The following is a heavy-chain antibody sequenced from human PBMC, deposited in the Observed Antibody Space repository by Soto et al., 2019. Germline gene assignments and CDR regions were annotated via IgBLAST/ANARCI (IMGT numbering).Heavy chain of an antibody. CDR3: EIDTYPDFCRGSLSSGDYYYDIDG. V-gene: IGHV1-18*01. Sequence: GASVKVSCKASGYTFTSYGISWVRQAPGQGRERMGWISAYNGNTNYAQKLQGRVTMTTDTSTSTAYMELRSLRSDDTAVYYSEIDTYPDFCRGSLSSGDYYYDIDGWGQGTTV. D-gene: IGHD3-10*01. CDR2: ISAYNGNT. CDR1: GYTFTSYG. J-gene: IGHJ6*01.